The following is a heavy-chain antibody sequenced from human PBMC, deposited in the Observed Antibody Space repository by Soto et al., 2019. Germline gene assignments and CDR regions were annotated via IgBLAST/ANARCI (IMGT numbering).Heavy chain of an antibody. CDR2: ITGSGVST. V-gene: IGHV3-23*01. Sequence: EVQLLESGGGLVQPGGSLRLSCAASGFTFSSYAMSWVRQAPGKGLEWVSAITGSGVSTYYADSVKGRFTISRDNSKNTRYLQMKSLRAEDTAVYYCAKDRSCSGGSCYSGEYFQHWGQGTLVTVSS. CDR1: GFTFSSYA. D-gene: IGHD2-15*01. CDR3: AKDRSCSGGSCYSGEYFQH. J-gene: IGHJ1*01.